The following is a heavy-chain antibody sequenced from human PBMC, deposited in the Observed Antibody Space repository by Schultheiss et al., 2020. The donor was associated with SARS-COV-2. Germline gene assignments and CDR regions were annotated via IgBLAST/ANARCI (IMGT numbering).Heavy chain of an antibody. CDR2: IKQDGSEK. Sequence: GESLKISCAASGFTFSSYWMSWVRQASGKGLEWVANIKQDGSEKYYVDSVKGRFTISRDNAKNSLYLQMNSLRAEDTAVYYCARDGMAAALNYYYYYMDVWGKGTTVTVSS. D-gene: IGHD2-15*01. J-gene: IGHJ6*03. CDR3: ARDGMAAALNYYYYYMDV. CDR1: GFTFSSYW. V-gene: IGHV3-7*05.